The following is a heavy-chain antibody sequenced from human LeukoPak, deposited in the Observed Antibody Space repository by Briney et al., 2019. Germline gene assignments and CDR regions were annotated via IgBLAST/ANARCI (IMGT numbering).Heavy chain of an antibody. V-gene: IGHV1-2*02. Sequence: ASVKVSCKASGYTFTGYYMHWVRQAPGQGLEWMGWINPNSSGKNYAQNFQGRVTMTRDTSISTAYMELSRLRSDDTAVYYCAVAYCSSTSCYTGGDYGMDVWGQGTTVTVSS. CDR1: GYTFTGYY. CDR2: INPNSSGK. CDR3: AVAYCSSTSCYTGGDYGMDV. J-gene: IGHJ6*02. D-gene: IGHD2-2*02.